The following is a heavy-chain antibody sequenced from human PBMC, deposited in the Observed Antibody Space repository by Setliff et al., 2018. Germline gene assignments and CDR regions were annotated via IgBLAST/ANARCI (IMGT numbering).Heavy chain of an antibody. CDR2: ISSSSTYI. J-gene: IGHJ4*02. D-gene: IGHD3-10*01. Sequence: PGGSLRLSCAASGFTFSSYSMNWVRQAPGKGLEWVSSISSSSTYIYYADSVKGRFTISRDNAKNSLFLQMNSLRAEDTALYYCARASGVTNKPLDCWGQGTLVTVSS. V-gene: IGHV3-21*01. CDR1: GFTFSSYS. CDR3: ARASGVTNKPLDC.